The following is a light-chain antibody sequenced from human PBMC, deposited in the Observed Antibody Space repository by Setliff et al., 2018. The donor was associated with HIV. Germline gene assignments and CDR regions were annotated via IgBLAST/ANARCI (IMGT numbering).Light chain of an antibody. CDR3: CSNTGSNTYV. J-gene: IGLJ1*01. Sequence: QSVLTQPASVSGSPGQSITISCTGTSSDIGRYNLVSWYQQYPGKAPKLMIYQATKRPSGVSNRFSGSKSGNTASLTISGRQAEDEADYYCCSNTGSNTYVFGSGSKVTVL. CDR1: SSDIGRYNL. V-gene: IGLV2-23*01. CDR2: QAT.